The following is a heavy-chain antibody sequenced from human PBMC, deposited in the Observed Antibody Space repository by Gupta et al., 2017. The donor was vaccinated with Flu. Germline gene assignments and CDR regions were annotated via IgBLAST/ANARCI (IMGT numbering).Heavy chain of an antibody. CDR1: GGSISSGGYY. V-gene: IGHV4-31*03. J-gene: IGHJ1*01. D-gene: IGHD3-22*01. CDR2: IYYSGST. Sequence: QVQLQESGPGLVKPSQTLSLTCTVSGGSISSGGYYWSWIRQHPGKGLEWIGYIYYSGSTYYNPSLKSRVTISVDTSKYQFSLKLSSVTAADTAVYYCARGRITMMGNAEYFQHWGQGTLVTVSS. CDR3: ARGRITMMGNAEYFQH.